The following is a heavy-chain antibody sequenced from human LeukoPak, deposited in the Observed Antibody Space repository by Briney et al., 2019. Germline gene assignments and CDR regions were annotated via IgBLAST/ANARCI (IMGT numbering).Heavy chain of an antibody. V-gene: IGHV3-11*01. CDR3: ARVNTPDYFPYYYYMDV. D-gene: IGHD2/OR15-2a*01. J-gene: IGHJ6*03. CDR1: GFTFSDYY. CDR2: ISSSGSTI. Sequence: KPGGSLRLSCAASGFTFSDYYMSWIRQAPGKGLEWVSYISSSGSTIYYADSVKGRFTISRDNAKNSLYLQMNSLRAEDTAVYYCARVNTPDYFPYYYYMDVWGKGTTVTVSS.